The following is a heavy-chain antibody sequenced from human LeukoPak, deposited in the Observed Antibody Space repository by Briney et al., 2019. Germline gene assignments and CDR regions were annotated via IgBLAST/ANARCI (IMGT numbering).Heavy chain of an antibody. J-gene: IGHJ5*02. CDR1: GFTFSSYA. CDR3: AKSGLRFGELISNWFDP. Sequence: GGSLRLSCAASGFTFSSYAMSWVRQAPGKGLEWVSGISWNSGSIGYADSVKGRFTISRGNAKNSLCLQMNSLRAEDTALYYCAKSGLRFGELISNWFDPWGQGTLVTVSS. CDR2: ISWNSGSI. V-gene: IGHV3-9*01. D-gene: IGHD3-10*01.